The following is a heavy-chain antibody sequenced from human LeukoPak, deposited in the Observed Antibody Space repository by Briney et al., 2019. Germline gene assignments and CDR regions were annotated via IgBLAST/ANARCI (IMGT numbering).Heavy chain of an antibody. J-gene: IGHJ4*02. CDR2: IWYDGSNK. CDR1: GFTFSSYG. V-gene: IGHV3-33*08. D-gene: IGHD1-26*01. CDR3: AGDRATSYFDY. Sequence: PGRSLRLSCVVSGFTFSSYGMHWVRQAPGKGLEWVAFIWYDGSNKYYTDSVKGRFTISRDNSKNTLYLQMNSLRAEDTAVYYCAGDRATSYFDYWGQGALVTISS.